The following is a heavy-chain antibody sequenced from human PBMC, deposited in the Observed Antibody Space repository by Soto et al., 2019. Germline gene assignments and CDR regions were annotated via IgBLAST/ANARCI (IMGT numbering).Heavy chain of an antibody. D-gene: IGHD3-10*01. CDR1: GYTSTNYA. CDR2: INVGNGNT. V-gene: IGHV1-3*01. J-gene: IGHJ4*02. Sequence: ASVKVSCKASGYTSTNYAVHWVRQAPGQGLQWIGWINVGNGNTKSSQKFQGRVTFSRDTSASTAYMEVSSLTSEDTAVYYCTRDNTVLADFWGQGTLVT. CDR3: TRDNTVLADF.